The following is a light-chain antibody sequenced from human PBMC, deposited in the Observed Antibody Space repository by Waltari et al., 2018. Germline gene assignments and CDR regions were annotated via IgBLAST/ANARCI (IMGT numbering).Light chain of an antibody. V-gene: IGKV4-1*01. J-gene: IGKJ5*01. CDR1: QSVLYSSNNKNY. CDR3: QQYYSSSSIT. Sequence: DIVMTQSPDSLAVSLGERATINCKSSQSVLYSSNNKNYIAWYQQKPGQPPKLLIYWASTREAGVPDRFSGSGSGTDFTLTISSLQPEDVAVYFCQQYYSSSSITFGQGTRLEIK. CDR2: WAS.